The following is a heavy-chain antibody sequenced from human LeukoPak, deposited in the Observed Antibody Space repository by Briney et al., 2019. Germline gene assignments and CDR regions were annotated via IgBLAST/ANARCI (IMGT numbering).Heavy chain of an antibody. J-gene: IGHJ4*02. D-gene: IGHD6-13*01. CDR1: GFTFIDHG. CDR2: IRNDGSDK. V-gene: IGHV3-30*02. Sequence: GGSLRLSCVASGFTFIDHGMHWVRQSPDRGLEWVAFIRNDGSDKYYAGSVNGRFTISRDNSQNTLYLQMNSLRAEDTAVYYCAELFRAIAAAGQDFDYWGQGTLVTVSS. CDR3: AELFRAIAAAGQDFDY.